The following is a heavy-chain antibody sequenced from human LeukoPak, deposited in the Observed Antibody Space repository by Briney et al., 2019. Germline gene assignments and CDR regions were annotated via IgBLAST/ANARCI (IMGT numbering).Heavy chain of an antibody. CDR1: GGSFSGYY. D-gene: IGHD6-13*01. V-gene: IGHV4-34*01. J-gene: IGHJ5*02. CDR3: ARGPGSISWYMGFDP. Sequence: PSETLSLTCAVYGGSFSGYYWSWIRQPPGKGVEWIGEINHSGSTNYNPSLKSRVTISVDTSKNQFSLKLSSVTAADTAVYYCARGPGSISWYMGFDPWGQGTLVTVSS. CDR2: INHSGST.